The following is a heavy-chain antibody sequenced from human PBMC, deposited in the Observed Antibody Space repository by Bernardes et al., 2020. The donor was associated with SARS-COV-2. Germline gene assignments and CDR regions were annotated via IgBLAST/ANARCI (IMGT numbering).Heavy chain of an antibody. J-gene: IGHJ5*02. CDR2: IYSAGST. CDR1: GFIVSSNY. Sequence: SLRLSCAASGFIVSSNYMSWVRQAPGKGLEWVSVIYSAGSTYYADSVKGRFTISRDRSKNTLYLQMNSLRAEDTAVYYCARVPYGDYGGWFDPWGQGTLVTVSS. D-gene: IGHD4-17*01. CDR3: ARVPYGDYGGWFDP. V-gene: IGHV3-53*01.